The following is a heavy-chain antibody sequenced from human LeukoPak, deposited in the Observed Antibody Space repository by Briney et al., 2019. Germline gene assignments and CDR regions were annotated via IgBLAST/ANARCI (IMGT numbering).Heavy chain of an antibody. CDR1: GDSISSGDYY. V-gene: IGHV4-30-4*08. CDR3: ARDRGSSGVDC. D-gene: IGHD2-15*01. Sequence: PSETLSLTCTVSGDSISSGDYYWSWIRQPPGKGLEWIGYIYYSGSTSYNPSLKSRVTISGDTSKNQFSLKLSSVTAADTAVYYCARDRGSSGVDCWGQGTLVTVFS. CDR2: IYYSGST. J-gene: IGHJ4*02.